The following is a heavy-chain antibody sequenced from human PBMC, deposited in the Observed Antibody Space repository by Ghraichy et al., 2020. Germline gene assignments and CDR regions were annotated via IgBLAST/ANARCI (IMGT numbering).Heavy chain of an antibody. V-gene: IGHV3-43*02. CDR3: AKAYRGFLDRVNYYYYYYDGMDV. CDR1: GFTFDDYA. CDR2: ISGDGGST. D-gene: IGHD3/OR15-3a*01. Sequence: GGSLRLSCAASGFTFDDYAMHWVRQAPGKGLEWVSLISGDGGSTYYADSVKGRFTISRDNSKNSLYLQMNSLRTEDTALYYCAKAYRGFLDRVNYYYYYYDGMDVWGQGTTVTVSS. J-gene: IGHJ6*02.